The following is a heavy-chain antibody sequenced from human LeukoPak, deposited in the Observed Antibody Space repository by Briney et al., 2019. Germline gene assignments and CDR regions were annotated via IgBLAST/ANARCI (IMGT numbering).Heavy chain of an antibody. D-gene: IGHD4-17*01. Sequence: SETLSLTCTVSGGSISSSGYYWGWIRQPPGKGLEWIGSIYYSGSTYYNPSLKSRVTISVDTSKNQFSLKLSSVTAADTAVYYCARQRATLVTTPNYFGYWGQGTLVTVSS. V-gene: IGHV4-39*01. J-gene: IGHJ4*02. CDR2: IYYSGST. CDR1: GGSISSSGYY. CDR3: ARQRATLVTTPNYFGY.